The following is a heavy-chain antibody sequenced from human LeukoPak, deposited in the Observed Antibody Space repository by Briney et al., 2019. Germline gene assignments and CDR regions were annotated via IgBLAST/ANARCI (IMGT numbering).Heavy chain of an antibody. D-gene: IGHD5-12*01. CDR1: GFTFSSYG. J-gene: IGHJ4*02. Sequence: GGSLRLSCAASGFTFSSYGMHWVRQAPGKGLEWVAVISYDGSNKYYADSVKGRFTISRDNSKNTLYLQMNSLGAEDTAVYYCAKDRVVATAYEFDYWGQGTLVTVSS. CDR3: AKDRVVATAYEFDY. CDR2: ISYDGSNK. V-gene: IGHV3-30*18.